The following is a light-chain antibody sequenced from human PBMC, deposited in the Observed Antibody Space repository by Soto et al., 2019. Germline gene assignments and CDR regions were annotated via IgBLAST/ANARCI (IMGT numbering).Light chain of an antibody. CDR2: EVS. CDR3: SSYTSTSTLVV. V-gene: IGLV2-14*01. CDR1: RSDVGGYNY. Sequence: QSALTQPASVSGSPGQSITISCTGTRSDVGGYNYVSWYQQHPGKAPKLMISEVSNRPSGVSNRFSGSKSGNTASLTISGLQAAEEADYYCSSYTSTSTLVVFGTGTKLTVL. J-gene: IGLJ1*01.